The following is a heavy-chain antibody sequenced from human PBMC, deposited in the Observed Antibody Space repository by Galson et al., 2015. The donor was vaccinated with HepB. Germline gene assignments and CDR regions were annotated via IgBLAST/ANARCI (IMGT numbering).Heavy chain of an antibody. Sequence: QSGAEVKKPGESLKISCKGSGYSFTSYWIGWVRQMPGKGLEWMGIIYPGDSDTRYSPSFQGQVTISADKSISTAYLQWSSLKASDTAMYYCARHFPVPYYYYGMDVWGQGTTVTVSS. CDR3: ARHFPVPYYYYGMDV. CDR2: IYPGDSDT. CDR1: GYSFTSYW. J-gene: IGHJ6*02. V-gene: IGHV5-51*01.